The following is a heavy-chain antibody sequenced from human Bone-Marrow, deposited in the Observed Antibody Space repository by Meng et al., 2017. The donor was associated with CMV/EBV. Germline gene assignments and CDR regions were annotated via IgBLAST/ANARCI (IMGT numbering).Heavy chain of an antibody. Sequence: GESLKISCAASGFTFSSYAMHWVRQAPGKGLEWVAVISYDGSNKYYADSVKGRFTISRDNSKNTLYLQMNSLRPEDTAVYFCARDGNKDYGIDVWGQGTTVTVSS. CDR1: GFTFSSYA. CDR3: ARDGNKDYGIDV. D-gene: IGHD1-1*01. V-gene: IGHV3-30*14. J-gene: IGHJ6*02. CDR2: ISYDGSNK.